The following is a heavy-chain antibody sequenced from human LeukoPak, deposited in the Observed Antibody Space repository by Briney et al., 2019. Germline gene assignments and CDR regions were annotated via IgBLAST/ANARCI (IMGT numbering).Heavy chain of an antibody. CDR2: VNPNSGGT. V-gene: IGHV1-2*02. CDR1: GYTFTGYY. J-gene: IGHJ4*02. Sequence: ASVKVSCKASGYTFTGYYMHWVRQAPGQGLEWMGWVNPNSGGTNYAQKFQGRVTMTRDTSISTAYMELSRLRSDDTAVYYCARGRGDLWFGESMGDYWGQGTLVTVSS. D-gene: IGHD3-10*01. CDR3: ARGRGDLWFGESMGDY.